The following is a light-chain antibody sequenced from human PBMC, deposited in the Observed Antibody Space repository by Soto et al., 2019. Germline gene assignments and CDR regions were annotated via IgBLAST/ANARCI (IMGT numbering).Light chain of an antibody. J-gene: IGKJ4*01. CDR2: AAS. CDR1: QGISSY. CDR3: QQFNSYPT. V-gene: IGKV1-9*01. Sequence: DIQLTQSPSFLSASVGDGVTITCRASQGISSYLAWYQQRPGKAPNLLIYAASTLQSGVPSRFSGSGSGTEFTLTISSLQPEDFATYYCQQFNSYPTFGGGTKVESK.